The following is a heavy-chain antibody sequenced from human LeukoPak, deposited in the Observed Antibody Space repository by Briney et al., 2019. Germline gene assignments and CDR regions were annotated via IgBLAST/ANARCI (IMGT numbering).Heavy chain of an antibody. CDR1: GFTFSRYG. CDR3: ARGSGSPAPDY. CDR2: ISYDESNK. J-gene: IGHJ4*02. V-gene: IGHV3-30*03. D-gene: IGHD1-26*01. Sequence: SGRSLRLSCAASGFTFSRYGMHWVRQAPGKGLEWVAVISYDESNKYYADSVKGRFTISRDNSKNTLYLQMNSLRAEDTAVYYCARGSGSPAPDYWGQGTLVTVSS.